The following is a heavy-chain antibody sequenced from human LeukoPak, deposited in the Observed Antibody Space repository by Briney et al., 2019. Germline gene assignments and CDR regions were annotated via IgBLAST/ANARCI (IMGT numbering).Heavy chain of an antibody. CDR1: GGSISSYY. D-gene: IGHD5-24*01. CDR3: ARDSVEMDAFDI. Sequence: PSETLSLTCTVSGGSISSYYWSWIRQPPGKGLEWIGEINHSGSTNYNPSLKSRVTISVDTSKNQFSLKLSSVTAADTAVYYCARDSVEMDAFDIWGQGTMVTVSS. J-gene: IGHJ3*02. V-gene: IGHV4-34*01. CDR2: INHSGST.